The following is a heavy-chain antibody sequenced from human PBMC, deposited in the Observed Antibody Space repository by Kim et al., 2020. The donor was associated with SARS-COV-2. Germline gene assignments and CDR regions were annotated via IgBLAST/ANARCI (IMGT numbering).Heavy chain of an antibody. CDR3: TTEGITFGGVIAFDAFDI. J-gene: IGHJ3*02. D-gene: IGHD3-16*02. Sequence: GGSLRLSCAASGFTFSNAWMSWVRQAPGKGLEWVGRIKSKTDGGTTDYAAPVKGRFTISRDDSKNTLYLQMNSLKTEDTAVYYCTTEGITFGGVIAFDAFDIWGQGTMVTVSS. V-gene: IGHV3-15*01. CDR1: GFTFSNAW. CDR2: IKSKTDGGTT.